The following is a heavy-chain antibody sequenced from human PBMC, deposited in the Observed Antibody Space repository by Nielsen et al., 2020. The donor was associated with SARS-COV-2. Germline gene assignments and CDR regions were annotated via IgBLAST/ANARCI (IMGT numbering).Heavy chain of an antibody. CDR2: IKLDGSEK. J-gene: IGHJ4*02. V-gene: IGHV3-7*03. D-gene: IGHD6-6*01. CDR3: AKEPYSSSPY. CDR1: GFNIRGYW. Sequence: GGSLRLSCVVSGFNIRGYWMTWVRQAPGKGLEWVGNIKLDGSEKYYVDSVKGRFTISRDNAKNSLYLQMNSLRVEDTALYYCAKEPYSSSPYWGQGTLVTVSS.